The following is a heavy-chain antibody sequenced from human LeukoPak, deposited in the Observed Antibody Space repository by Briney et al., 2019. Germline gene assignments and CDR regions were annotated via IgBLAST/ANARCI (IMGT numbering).Heavy chain of an antibody. CDR2: IYSGGST. J-gene: IGHJ4*02. CDR1: GFTVSSNY. Sequence: PGGSLRLSCAASGFTVSSNYMSWVRQAPGKGLEWVSVIYSGGSTYYADSVKGRFTISRDNSKNTLYLQMNSLRAEDTAVYYCATRIVATMLDYWGQGTLVTVSS. CDR3: ATRIVATMLDY. V-gene: IGHV3-53*01. D-gene: IGHD5-12*01.